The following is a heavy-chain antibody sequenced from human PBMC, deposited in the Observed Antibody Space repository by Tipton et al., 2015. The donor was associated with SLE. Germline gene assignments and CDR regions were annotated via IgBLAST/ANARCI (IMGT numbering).Heavy chain of an antibody. CDR2: ISAYNGNT. Sequence: QLVQSGPEVKKPGASVKVSCKASGYSFTSYGISWVRQAPGQGLEWMGWISAYNGNTNYAQKLQGRVTMTTDTSTSRAYMERRSLRSDDTAVYYCARGSPQWELLRWFDPGGQGTLVTVSS. J-gene: IGHJ5*02. D-gene: IGHD1-26*01. CDR3: ARGSPQWELLRWFDP. V-gene: IGHV1-18*01. CDR1: GYSFTSYG.